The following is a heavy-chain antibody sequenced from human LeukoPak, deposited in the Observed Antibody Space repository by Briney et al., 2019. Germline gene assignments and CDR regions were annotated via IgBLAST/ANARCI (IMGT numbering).Heavy chain of an antibody. V-gene: IGHV4-59*08. Sequence: PSETLSLTCTVSSGSFGSYYWSQIRQPPGKGLEWIGYIYYSGNTNYDPSLKSRVTISVDTSKNQFSLKLSSVTAADTAVYYCAIRGSGKYFDYWGQGTLVTVSS. J-gene: IGHJ4*02. CDR2: IYYSGNT. D-gene: IGHD3-10*01. CDR1: SGSFGSYY. CDR3: AIRGSGKYFDY.